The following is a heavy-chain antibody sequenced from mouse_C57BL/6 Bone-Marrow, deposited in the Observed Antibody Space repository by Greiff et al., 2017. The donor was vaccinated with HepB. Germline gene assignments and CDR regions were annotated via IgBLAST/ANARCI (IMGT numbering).Heavy chain of an antibody. CDR3: VRRSNYAMDY. Sequence: EVKLMESGGGLVQPQGSLKLSCAASGFSFNTYAMNWVRQATGKGLEWVARIRSKSNNSATYYADSVKDRFTISRDDSESMLYLQMNNLKTEDTAMYYCVRRSNYAMDYWGQGTSVTVSS. CDR2: IRSKSNNSAT. V-gene: IGHV10-1*01. CDR1: GFSFNTYA. J-gene: IGHJ4*01.